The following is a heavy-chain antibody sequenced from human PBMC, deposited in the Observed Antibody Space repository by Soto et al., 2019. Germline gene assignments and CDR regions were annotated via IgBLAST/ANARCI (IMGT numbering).Heavy chain of an antibody. J-gene: IGHJ4*02. V-gene: IGHV3-66*01. D-gene: IGHD6-19*01. Sequence: EVQLVESGGGLVQPGGSLRLSCAASGFTVSSNSMSWVRQAPGKGLEWVSVIYRGGSTYYADSVKGRFTISRDNSKNTLYLQMNSLRAEDTAVYYCAKDRIAVAGTYFDYWGQGTLVTVSS. CDR3: AKDRIAVAGTYFDY. CDR1: GFTVSSNS. CDR2: IYRGGST.